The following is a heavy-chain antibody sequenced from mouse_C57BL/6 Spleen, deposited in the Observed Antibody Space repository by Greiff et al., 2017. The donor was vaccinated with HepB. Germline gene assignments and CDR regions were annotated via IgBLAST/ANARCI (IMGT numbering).Heavy chain of an antibody. Sequence: QVQLQQSGPGLVQPSQSLSITCTVSGFSLTSYGVHWVRQSPGKGLEWLGVIWSGGSTDYNAAFISRLSISKDNSKSQVFFKMNSLQADDTAIYYCARMGDYDYFDYWGQGTTLTVSS. CDR2: IWSGGST. V-gene: IGHV2-2*01. CDR1: GFSLTSYG. D-gene: IGHD2-4*01. CDR3: ARMGDYDYFDY. J-gene: IGHJ2*01.